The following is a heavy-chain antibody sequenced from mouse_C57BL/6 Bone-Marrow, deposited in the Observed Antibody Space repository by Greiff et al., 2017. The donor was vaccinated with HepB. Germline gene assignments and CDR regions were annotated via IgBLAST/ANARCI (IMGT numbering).Heavy chain of an antibody. D-gene: IGHD1-1*01. CDR2: IHPNSGST. CDR1: GYTFTSYW. Sequence: QVQLQQPGAELVKPGASVKLSCKASGYTFTSYWMHWVKQRPGQGLEWIGMIHPNSGSTNYNEKFKGKATFTADTSSNTAYMQLSSLTTEDSAIYYCARPHYYGSSSWFAYWGQGTLVTVSA. J-gene: IGHJ3*01. CDR3: ARPHYYGSSSWFAY. V-gene: IGHV1-64*01.